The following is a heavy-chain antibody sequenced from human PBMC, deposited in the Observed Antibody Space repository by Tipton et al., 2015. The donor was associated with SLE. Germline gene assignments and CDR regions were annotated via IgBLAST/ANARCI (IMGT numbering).Heavy chain of an antibody. V-gene: IGHV1-18*01. J-gene: IGHJ4*02. CDR2: ISGYNGNI. Sequence: LVQSGDEVKKPGASVKVSCKASGYSFFTYGISWVRQAPGQGLEWMGWISGYNGNINCAQKLLGRVTMTTDTSTSTAYMELRSLRSDDTAVYYCARDTSLRFLEWISIDYWGQGTLVTVSS. CDR3: ARDTSLRFLEWISIDY. CDR1: GYSFFTYG. D-gene: IGHD3-3*01.